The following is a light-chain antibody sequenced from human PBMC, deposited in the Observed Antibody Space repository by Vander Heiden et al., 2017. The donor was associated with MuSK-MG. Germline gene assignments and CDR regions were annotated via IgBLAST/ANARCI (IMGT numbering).Light chain of an antibody. CDR1: QSVGIN. J-gene: IGKJ4*01. V-gene: IGKV3-11*01. Sequence: EIVLTQSPATLSLSPGDRATLSCRASQSVGINLAWYQQTPGQAPRLLIYDASNRATGIPARFSGSGSVTDFTLTISRLEPEDFAVYYCQQRSNLVTFGGGTKVEIK. CDR2: DAS. CDR3: QQRSNLVT.